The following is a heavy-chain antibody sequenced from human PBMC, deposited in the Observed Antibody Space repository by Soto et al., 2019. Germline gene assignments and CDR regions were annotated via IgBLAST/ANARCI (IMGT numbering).Heavy chain of an antibody. CDR2: IYHGGST. V-gene: IGHV4-30-2*01. D-gene: IGHD1-7*01. Sequence: SETLSLTCSVSGASVTRDGNCWTWIRQPPGKGLEFVASIYHGGSTFYNPSLRSRVTISLDRSKNQFSLKVTSLTAADTAVYYCASRDPGTSVDYWGQGTLVTVSS. CDR3: ASRDPGTSVDY. CDR1: GASVTRDGNC. J-gene: IGHJ4*02.